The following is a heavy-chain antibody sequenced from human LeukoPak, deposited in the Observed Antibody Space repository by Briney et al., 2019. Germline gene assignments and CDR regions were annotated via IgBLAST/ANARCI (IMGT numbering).Heavy chain of an antibody. CDR1: GFNFSSYG. J-gene: IGHJ3*02. Sequence: QAGGSLRLSCAASGFNFSSYGMSWVRQVPGKGLEWVSAISGSGGSTYYADSVKGRFTISRDNSKNTLYLQMNSLRAEDTAVYYCASHSTYYYDSRSPIWGQGTMVTVSS. CDR2: ISGSGGST. V-gene: IGHV3-23*01. D-gene: IGHD3-22*01. CDR3: ASHSTYYYDSRSPI.